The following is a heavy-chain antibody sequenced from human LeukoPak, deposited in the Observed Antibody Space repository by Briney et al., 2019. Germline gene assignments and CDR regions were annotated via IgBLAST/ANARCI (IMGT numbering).Heavy chain of an antibody. Sequence: GGSLRLSCAASGFTFSSYEMNWVRQAPGKGLEWVSYISSSGSTIYYADSVKGRFTISRDNAKNSLYLQMNSLRAEDTAVYYCARDLFSAQLWTPEDIDYWGQGTLVTVSS. CDR3: ARDLFSAQLWTPEDIDY. V-gene: IGHV3-48*03. J-gene: IGHJ4*02. CDR1: GFTFSSYE. CDR2: ISSSGSTI. D-gene: IGHD5-18*01.